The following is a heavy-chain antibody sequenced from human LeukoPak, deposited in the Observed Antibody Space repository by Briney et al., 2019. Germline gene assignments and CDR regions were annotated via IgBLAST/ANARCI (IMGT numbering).Heavy chain of an antibody. CDR1: GGSISTNTW. D-gene: IGHD4-23*01. Sequence: SETLSLTCAVSGGSISTNTWWSWVRQSPGKGLEWIGQTSHDGNADYTPSLKSRVTISVGKSKNQLSLKLNSVTAADSAVYYCAKHGGRYFDSWGQGTLVTVSS. CDR2: TSHDGNA. J-gene: IGHJ4*02. V-gene: IGHV4-4*02. CDR3: AKHGGRYFDS.